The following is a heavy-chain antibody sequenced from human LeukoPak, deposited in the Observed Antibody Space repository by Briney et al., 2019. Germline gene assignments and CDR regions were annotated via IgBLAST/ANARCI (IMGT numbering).Heavy chain of an antibody. Sequence: GASVKVSCKASGGTFSSLTINWVRQAPGQGLEWMGGIIPIFGRANYAQKFQGRVTITADDSTSTAYMELSSLRSEDTAVYYCAKGKQWLARDFDYWGQGTLVTVSS. CDR3: AKGKQWLARDFDY. V-gene: IGHV1-69*13. J-gene: IGHJ4*02. CDR2: IIPIFGRA. CDR1: GGTFSSLT. D-gene: IGHD6-19*01.